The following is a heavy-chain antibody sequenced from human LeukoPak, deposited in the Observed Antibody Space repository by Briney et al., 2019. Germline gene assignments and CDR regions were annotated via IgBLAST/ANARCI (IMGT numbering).Heavy chain of an antibody. Sequence: GGSLRLSCAASGFTFSSYSMNWVRQAPGKGLEWVSSISSSGSYIYYADSVKGRFTTSRDNAKNSLYLQMNSLRAEDTAVYYCVRDKGSGWFDYWGQGTLVTVSS. CDR2: ISSSGSYI. V-gene: IGHV3-21*01. D-gene: IGHD6-19*01. J-gene: IGHJ4*02. CDR1: GFTFSSYS. CDR3: VRDKGSGWFDY.